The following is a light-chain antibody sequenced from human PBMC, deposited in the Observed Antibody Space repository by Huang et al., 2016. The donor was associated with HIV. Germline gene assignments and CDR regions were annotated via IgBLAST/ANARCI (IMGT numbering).Light chain of an antibody. CDR2: KAS. V-gene: IGKV1-5*03. CDR3: QQYNSYPLT. J-gene: IGKJ4*01. CDR1: QSISSW. Sequence: DIQMTQSPSTLSASVGDRVTITCRASQSISSWLAWYQQKPGKAPKLLIYKASNLESGDPSRLSGSGSGTEFTLTISSLQPDDFATYYCQQYNSYPLTFGGGTKVQIK.